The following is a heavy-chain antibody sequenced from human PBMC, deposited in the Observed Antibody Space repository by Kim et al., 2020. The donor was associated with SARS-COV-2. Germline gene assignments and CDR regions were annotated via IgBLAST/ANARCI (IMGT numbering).Heavy chain of an antibody. D-gene: IGHD6-13*01. J-gene: IGHJ6*02. V-gene: IGHV3-11*06. CDR3: ARAVAAAGTGTPRPSGMDV. Sequence: RFTISRDNAKNSLYLQMNRLIAEDTAVYYCARAVAAAGTGTPRPSGMDVWGQGTTVTVSS.